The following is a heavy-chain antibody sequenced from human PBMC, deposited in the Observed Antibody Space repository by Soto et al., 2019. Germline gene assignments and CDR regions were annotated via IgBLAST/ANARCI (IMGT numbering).Heavy chain of an antibody. CDR3: ARDRGDILTGYHSKYYSYYYGMDV. CDR1: GFTFSSYA. V-gene: IGHV3-30-3*01. D-gene: IGHD3-9*01. Sequence: PGGSLRLSCAASGFTFSSYAMHWVRQAPGKGLEWVAVISYDGSNKYYADSVKGRFTISRDNSKNTLYLQMNSLRAEDTAVYYCARDRGDILTGYHSKYYSYYYGMDVWGQGTTVTSP. J-gene: IGHJ6*02. CDR2: ISYDGSNK.